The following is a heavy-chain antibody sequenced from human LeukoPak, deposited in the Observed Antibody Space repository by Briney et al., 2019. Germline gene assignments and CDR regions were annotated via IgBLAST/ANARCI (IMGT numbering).Heavy chain of an antibody. CDR2: IYYSGST. Sequence: SETLSLTCTVSGGSISSYYWSWIRQPPGKGLEWIGYIYYSGSTNYNPSLKSRVTISVDTSKNQFSLKLSSVTAADTAVYYCARAVSGGWFDPWGQGTLVAVSS. CDR3: ARAVSGGWFDP. J-gene: IGHJ5*02. V-gene: IGHV4-59*08. CDR1: GGSISSYY. D-gene: IGHD6-19*01.